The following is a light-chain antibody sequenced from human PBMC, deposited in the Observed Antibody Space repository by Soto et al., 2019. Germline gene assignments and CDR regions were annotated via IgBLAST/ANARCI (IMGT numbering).Light chain of an antibody. CDR3: QQYYTNPRT. J-gene: IGKJ1*01. V-gene: IGKV4-1*01. CDR1: QSVLYSSNNKKY. Sequence: DIVMTQSPDSLAVSLGERATINCKSSQSVLYSSNNKKYLAWYQQKPGQPPKLLIYWASTRESGVPDRFSGSGSGTDFTLTISNLQAEDVAVYYCQQYYTNPRTFGQGTKVEIK. CDR2: WAS.